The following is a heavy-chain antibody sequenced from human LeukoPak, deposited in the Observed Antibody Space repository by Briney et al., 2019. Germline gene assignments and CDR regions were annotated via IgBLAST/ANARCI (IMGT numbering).Heavy chain of an antibody. CDR1: GYTFTGYY. V-gene: IGHV1-2*02. CDR2: INPNSGGT. J-gene: IGHJ4*02. Sequence: ASVKVSCKASGYTFTGYYMHWLRQAPGQGLEWMGWINPNSGGTNYTQKFQGRVTMTRDTSISTAYMELSRLRSDDTAAYYCARGISTMVRGVIIKWGQGTLVTVSS. CDR3: ARGISTMVRGVIIK. D-gene: IGHD3-10*01.